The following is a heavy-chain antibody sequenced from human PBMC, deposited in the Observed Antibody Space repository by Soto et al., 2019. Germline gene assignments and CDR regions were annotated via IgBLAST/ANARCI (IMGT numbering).Heavy chain of an antibody. CDR2: ISAYNGNT. J-gene: IGHJ6*02. Sequence: ASVKVSCKASGYTFTSYGISWVRQAPGQGLEWMGWISAYNGNTNYAQKLQGRVTMTTDTSTSTAYMELRSLRSDDTAVYYCARKTVAGEYYYYGMDVWGQGXTVTVSS. CDR1: GYTFTSYG. V-gene: IGHV1-18*01. CDR3: ARKTVAGEYYYYGMDV. D-gene: IGHD6-19*01.